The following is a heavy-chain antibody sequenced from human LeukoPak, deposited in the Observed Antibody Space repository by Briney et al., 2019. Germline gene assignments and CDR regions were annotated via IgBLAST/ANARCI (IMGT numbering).Heavy chain of an antibody. J-gene: IGHJ4*02. Sequence: GGSLRLSCAVSGFTFSNYAMSWVRQAPGKGLEWVSVISGSGDSTYYADSVKGRFSISRDNSRNMLYLQMNSLRAEDTAIYYCANGYDSSGRLFDYWGQGTLVTVSS. CDR3: ANGYDSSGRLFDY. CDR2: ISGSGDST. V-gene: IGHV3-23*01. CDR1: GFTFSNYA. D-gene: IGHD3-22*01.